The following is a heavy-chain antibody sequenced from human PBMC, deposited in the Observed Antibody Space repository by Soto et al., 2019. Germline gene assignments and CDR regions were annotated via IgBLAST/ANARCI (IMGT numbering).Heavy chain of an antibody. J-gene: IGHJ4*02. V-gene: IGHV1-2*02. CDR1: GYTFTGHY. Sequence: QVQLVQSGAEVKESGASVKVSCKTSGYTFTGHYIHWVRQAPGQSPEWVGEIGPKNGDTRYAQKFQGKVTMTKDTSITTVYMELTNLSPDDTAVYYCAKGGGSCCFDNWGQGTLVTVSS. CDR2: IGPKNGDT. CDR3: AKGGGSCCFDN. D-gene: IGHD2-15*01.